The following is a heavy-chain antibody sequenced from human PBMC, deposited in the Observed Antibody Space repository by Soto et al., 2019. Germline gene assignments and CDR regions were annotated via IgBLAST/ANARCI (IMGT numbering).Heavy chain of an antibody. Sequence: GSLKISCKSSGYTFTNYWIGWVRQMPGKGPEWMGIIYPGDSDTKYNPSFQGQVTISADKSITTTYLQWSSLKASDTAIYYCAASIFYYGMDVWGQGTTVTLTS. CDR1: GYTFTNYW. CDR2: IYPGDSDT. J-gene: IGHJ6*02. V-gene: IGHV5-51*01. CDR3: AASIFYYGMDV.